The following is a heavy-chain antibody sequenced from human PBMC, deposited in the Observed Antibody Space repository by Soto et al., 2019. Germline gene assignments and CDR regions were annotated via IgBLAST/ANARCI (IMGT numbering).Heavy chain of an antibody. D-gene: IGHD5-12*01. J-gene: IGHJ6*02. CDR3: TREHRSGPYYYGLDV. Sequence: EVQLVESGGGLVQPGGSLRLSCAASGFTFSDHFMDWVRQAPGKGLEWVGRARNKANSYTTEYAASVKGRFTISRDESKNSLYLQMNSLKTEDTAVYYCTREHRSGPYYYGLDVWGQGTTVTVSS. CDR1: GFTFSDHF. CDR2: ARNKANSYTT. V-gene: IGHV3-72*01.